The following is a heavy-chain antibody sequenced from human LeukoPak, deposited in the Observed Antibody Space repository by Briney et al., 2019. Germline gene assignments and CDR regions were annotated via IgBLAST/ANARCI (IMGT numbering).Heavy chain of an antibody. CDR2: INTDGSNT. D-gene: IGHD7-27*01. J-gene: IGHJ6*03. CDR1: GFTFSTYW. CDR3: ARILGNHQYYYYYYMDV. Sequence: PGGSLRLSCAASGFTFSTYWMHWVRQAPGKGLVRVSRINTDGSNTNYADSVKGRFTISRDNAKNTLYLQMNSLRAEDTAVYFCARILGNHQYYYYYYMDVWGKGTTVTVSS. V-gene: IGHV3-74*01.